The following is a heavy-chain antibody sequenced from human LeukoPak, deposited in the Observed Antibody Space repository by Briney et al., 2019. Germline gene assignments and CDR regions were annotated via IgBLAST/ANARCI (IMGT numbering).Heavy chain of an antibody. V-gene: IGHV4-39*01. J-gene: IGHJ6*03. Sequence: SETLSLTCTVSGVSISSTSYYWGWIRQPPGKGLEWIGSIYYSGRTYYNPSLKSRVTTSVDTSKNQFSLRLSSVTAADTAVYYCARVRCSGGSCPYYYYYYYMDVWGKGTTVTVSS. CDR2: IYYSGRT. CDR3: ARVRCSGGSCPYYYYYYYMDV. CDR1: GVSISSTSYY. D-gene: IGHD2-15*01.